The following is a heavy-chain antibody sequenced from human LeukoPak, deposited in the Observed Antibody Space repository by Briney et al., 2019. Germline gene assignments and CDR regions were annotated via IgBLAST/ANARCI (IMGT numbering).Heavy chain of an antibody. CDR1: GYTFTSYD. D-gene: IGHD2-2*01. CDR2: MNPNSGNT. J-gene: IGHJ4*02. V-gene: IGHV1-8*03. Sequence: ASVKVSCKASGYTFTSYDINWVRQATGQGLEWMGWMNPNSGNTGYAQKFQGRVTITRNTSISTAYMELSSLRSEDTAVYYCASLRCSSTSCYLDYWGQGTLVTVSS. CDR3: ASLRCSSTSCYLDY.